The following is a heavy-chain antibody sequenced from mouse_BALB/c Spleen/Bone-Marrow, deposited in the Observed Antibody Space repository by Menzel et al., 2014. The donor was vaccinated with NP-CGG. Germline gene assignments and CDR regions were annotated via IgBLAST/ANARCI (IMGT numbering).Heavy chain of an antibody. CDR1: GYTFTSYT. V-gene: IGHV1-4*01. CDR2: INPRSGYT. CDR3: ARSLRWYSNF. D-gene: IGHD1-1*01. Sequence: QHQGSGAEMARRGASVTMSCKASGYTFTSYTMHWVQQRPGQGLAWIGYINPRSGYTHYNQKFKAKATLTADKSSSTACMQLSSLTSEDSAVYYCARSLRWYSNFWGAGPTGTAAS. J-gene: IGHJ1*01.